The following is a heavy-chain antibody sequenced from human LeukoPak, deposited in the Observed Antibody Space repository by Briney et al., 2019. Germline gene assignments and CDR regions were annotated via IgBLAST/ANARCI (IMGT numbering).Heavy chain of an antibody. V-gene: IGHV3-23*01. CDR2: ISGSGGTT. D-gene: IGHD1-26*01. CDR3: AKAPRGGSYYFDF. Sequence: GGPLRLSCAASGFTFSTYAMSWVRQAPGKGRQWVSGISGSGGTTFYADSVKGRFTLSRGNSKNTLFLQMNSLRAEDTAVYYCAKAPRGGSYYFDFWGQGTVVTVSS. J-gene: IGHJ4*02. CDR1: GFTFSTYA.